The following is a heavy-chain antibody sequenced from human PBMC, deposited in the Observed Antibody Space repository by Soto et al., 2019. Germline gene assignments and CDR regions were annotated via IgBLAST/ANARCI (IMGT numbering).Heavy chain of an antibody. D-gene: IGHD2-15*01. CDR3: ARGRPLTFVVVVADTPSFDY. J-gene: IGHJ4*02. CDR2: IYYSGST. V-gene: IGHV4-39*01. Sequence: SETLSLTCTVSGGSISSSSYYWGWIRQPPGKGLEWIGSIYYSGSTYYNPSLKSRVTISVDTSKNQFSLKLRSVNAADTDVYYCARGRPLTFVVVVADTPSFDYWGQGTLVTVSS. CDR1: GGSISSSSYY.